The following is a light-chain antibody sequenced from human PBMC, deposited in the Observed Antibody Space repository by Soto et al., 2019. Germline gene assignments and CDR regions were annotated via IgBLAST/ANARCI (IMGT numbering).Light chain of an antibody. CDR1: QGVASY. J-gene: IGKJ5*01. Sequence: EIVMTQSPATLSLSPGERATLSCRASQGVASYLAWYQQKPGQAPRLLIYGASTRATDIPARFSGSGSGTEFTLTITSLQSEDFAVYYCQQCSDWPLFTFGQGTRLEIK. CDR3: QQCSDWPLFT. CDR2: GAS. V-gene: IGKV3-15*01.